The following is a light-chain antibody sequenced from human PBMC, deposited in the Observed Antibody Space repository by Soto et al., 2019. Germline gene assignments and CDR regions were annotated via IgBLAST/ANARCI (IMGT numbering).Light chain of an antibody. CDR3: LYYFICPRT. V-gene: IGKV1-6*01. CDR2: AAS. CDR1: QNIRND. Sequence: ASQLPQPPSSLSASVGDRVTISCRASQNIRNDLGWYQQRVGRAPRLLIYAASSLDDGVPSRFSGSGSGTDFTLTTSSLQPEDSATYYCLYYFICPRTFGHVAKV. J-gene: IGKJ1*01.